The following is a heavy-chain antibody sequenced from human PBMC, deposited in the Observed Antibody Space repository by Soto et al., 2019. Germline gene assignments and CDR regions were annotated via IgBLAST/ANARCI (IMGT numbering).Heavy chain of an antibody. CDR1: GFTFRSYV. V-gene: IGHV3-30*19. J-gene: IGHJ1*01. D-gene: IGHD3-16*01. CDR3: ARWGTTGGLDV. Sequence: QVQLVESGGGVVQPGTSLRVSCVGSGFTFRSYVIHWVRQAPGKGLEWVALTSYDGRDKYYADSVRGRFTISRDNSRNSWYLRMDSLKLEDTAFYYCARWGTTGGLDVWGQGTLFSVSS. CDR2: TSYDGRDK.